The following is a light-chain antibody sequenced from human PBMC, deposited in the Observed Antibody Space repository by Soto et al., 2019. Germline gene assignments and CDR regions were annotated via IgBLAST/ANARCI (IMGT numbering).Light chain of an antibody. CDR2: GAS. Sequence: IQLTQSPSSLSASVGDRVTITCRASQGVRSYLAWFQQRPGKAPKLLIFGASTLQIGVPARFSGGGFGTEFTLTITSLHPEDLATYYCHQVYTYPRTFGQGTKVEIK. CDR1: QGVRSY. V-gene: IGKV1-9*01. CDR3: HQVYTYPRT. J-gene: IGKJ1*01.